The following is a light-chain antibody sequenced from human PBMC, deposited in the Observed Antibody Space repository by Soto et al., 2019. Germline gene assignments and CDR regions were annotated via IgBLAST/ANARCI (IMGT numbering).Light chain of an antibody. CDR2: AAS. CDR1: QDVANF. Sequence: DIQMTQSPSSLSASVGDRVTITCRASQDVANFLNWYQQKPGRAPKILIYAASNLQRGVPSRFSGSGSGTDFTLTISSLEPEDFASYYCQQSITFPYTFGQGTKLEI. V-gene: IGKV1-39*01. CDR3: QQSITFPYT. J-gene: IGKJ2*01.